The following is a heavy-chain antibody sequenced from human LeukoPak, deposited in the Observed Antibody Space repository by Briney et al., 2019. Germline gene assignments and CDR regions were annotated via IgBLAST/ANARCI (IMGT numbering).Heavy chain of an antibody. V-gene: IGHV4-38-2*02. D-gene: IGHD4-17*01. Sequence: SETLSLTCTVSGYSISSGYYWGWIRQPPGKGLEWIGSIYHSGSTYYNPFLKSRVTISVDTSKNQFSLKLSSVTAADTAVYYCARDLTYGDYGGVDYWGQGTLVTVSS. CDR3: ARDLTYGDYGGVDY. CDR1: GYSISSGYY. J-gene: IGHJ4*02. CDR2: IYHSGST.